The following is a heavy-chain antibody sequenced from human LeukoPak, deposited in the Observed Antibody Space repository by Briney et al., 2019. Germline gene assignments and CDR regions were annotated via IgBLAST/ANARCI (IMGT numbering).Heavy chain of an antibody. CDR1: GFTFSSYG. Sequence: GGSLRLSCAASGFTFSSYGMHWVRQAPGEGLEWVAVISYDGSNKYYADSVKGRFTISRDNSKNTLYLQMNSLRAEDTAVYYCAKDRAGGSYVDYWGQGTLVTVSS. CDR3: AKDRAGGSYVDY. J-gene: IGHJ4*02. D-gene: IGHD1-26*01. CDR2: ISYDGSNK. V-gene: IGHV3-30*18.